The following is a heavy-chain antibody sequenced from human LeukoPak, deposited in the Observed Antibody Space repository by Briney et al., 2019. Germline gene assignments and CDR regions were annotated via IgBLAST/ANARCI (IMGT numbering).Heavy chain of an antibody. J-gene: IGHJ4*02. D-gene: IGHD4-17*01. CDR1: GFTFSSYW. CDR3: ARDQDDYGDYSYDY. Sequence: GGSLRLSCAASGFTFSSYWMSWVRQAPGKGLEWVANIKRDGSEKYYVDSVKGRFTISRDNAKNSLHLQMNSLRAEDTAVYYCARDQDDYGDYSYDYWGQGTLVTVSS. CDR2: IKRDGSEK. V-gene: IGHV3-7*04.